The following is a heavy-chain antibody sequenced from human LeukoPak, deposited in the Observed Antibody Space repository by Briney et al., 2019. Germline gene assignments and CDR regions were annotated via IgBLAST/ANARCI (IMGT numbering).Heavy chain of an antibody. J-gene: IGHJ4*02. Sequence: SETLSLTCTVSGGSISSYYWSWIRQPPGKGLEWIGYIYYSGRTDYNPSLKSRVTISVDTSKNQFSLKLSSVTAADTAMYYCAKSNGYGLIDYWGQGTLVTVSS. CDR1: GGSISSYY. D-gene: IGHD5-12*01. CDR2: IYYSGRT. V-gene: IGHV4-59*08. CDR3: AKSNGYGLIDY.